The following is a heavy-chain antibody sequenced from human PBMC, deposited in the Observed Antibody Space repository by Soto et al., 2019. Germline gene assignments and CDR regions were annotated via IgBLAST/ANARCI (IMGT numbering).Heavy chain of an antibody. CDR3: AREYCSGGSCYFDY. D-gene: IGHD2-15*01. CDR1: GGSISSYY. J-gene: IGHJ4*02. V-gene: IGHV4-59*01. Sequence: SETLSLTCTVSGGSISSYYWSWIRQPPGKGLEWIGYIYYSGSTNYNPSLKSRVTISVDTSKNQFSLKLSSVTAADTAVYYCAREYCSGGSCYFDYWGQGTLVTVSS. CDR2: IYYSGST.